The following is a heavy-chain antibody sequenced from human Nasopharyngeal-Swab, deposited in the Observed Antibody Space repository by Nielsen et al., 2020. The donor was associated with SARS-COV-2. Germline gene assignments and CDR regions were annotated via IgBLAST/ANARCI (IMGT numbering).Heavy chain of an antibody. CDR2: IYSGGSST. V-gene: IGHV3-23*03. Sequence: GKGLEWVSVIYSGGSSTYYADSVKGRFTISRDNSKNTLYLQMNSLRAEDTAVYYCAKGSGYYYDSSGRPGAFDIWGQGTMVTVSS. CDR3: AKGSGYYYDSSGRPGAFDI. J-gene: IGHJ3*02. D-gene: IGHD3-22*01.